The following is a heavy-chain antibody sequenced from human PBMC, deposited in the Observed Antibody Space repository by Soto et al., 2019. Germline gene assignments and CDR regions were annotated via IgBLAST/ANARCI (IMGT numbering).Heavy chain of an antibody. CDR3: ARVGAARGCGMDV. Sequence: VSVKVSCKASGYTFTGYYMHWVRQAPGQGLEWMGWINPNSGGTNYAQKFQGWVTMTRDTSISTAYMELSRLRSDDTAVYYCARVGAARGCGMDVWGQGTTVNVS. D-gene: IGHD6-6*01. CDR2: INPNSGGT. CDR1: GYTFTGYY. V-gene: IGHV1-2*04. J-gene: IGHJ6*02.